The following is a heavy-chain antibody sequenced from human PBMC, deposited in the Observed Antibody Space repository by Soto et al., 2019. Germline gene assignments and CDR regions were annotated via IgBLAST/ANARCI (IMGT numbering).Heavy chain of an antibody. D-gene: IGHD2-15*01. Sequence: ASVNVSCNASGYTFTSYDMHWVRQAPGQGLEWMGIINPSGGSTSYAQKFQGRVTMTRDTSTSTVYMELSSLRSEDTAVYYCARAPCSGGSCYSYVYFDYWGQGTLVTVSS. J-gene: IGHJ4*02. V-gene: IGHV1-46*01. CDR2: INPSGGST. CDR1: GYTFTSYD. CDR3: ARAPCSGGSCYSYVYFDY.